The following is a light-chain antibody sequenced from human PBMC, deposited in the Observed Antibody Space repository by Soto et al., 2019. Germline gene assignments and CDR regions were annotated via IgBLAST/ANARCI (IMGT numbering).Light chain of an antibody. CDR2: DVS. Sequence: QSALTQPRSVSGSPGQSVIISCTGTSSDVGGYKYVSWYQQHPGKAPKLVIYDVSERPSGVPDRFSGSKSGNTASLTISGLQGEDEADYHGCSYAGSSVWVFGGGTKLTVL. CDR1: SSDVGGYKY. J-gene: IGLJ3*02. V-gene: IGLV2-11*01. CDR3: CSYAGSSVWV.